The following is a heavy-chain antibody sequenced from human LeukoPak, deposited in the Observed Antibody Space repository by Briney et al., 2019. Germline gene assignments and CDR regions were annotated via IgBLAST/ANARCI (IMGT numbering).Heavy chain of an antibody. V-gene: IGHV5-51*01. Sequence: GDSLTISCKGSGYSFISYWIGWVRQMPGKGLEWMGIIYPGDSDTRYSPSFQGRVTISADKSISTAYLQWSSLKASDTAIYYCARGGLSGWYYWFDPWGQGTLVTVSS. CDR2: IYPGDSDT. CDR1: GYSFISYW. CDR3: ARGGLSGWYYWFDP. J-gene: IGHJ5*02. D-gene: IGHD6-19*01.